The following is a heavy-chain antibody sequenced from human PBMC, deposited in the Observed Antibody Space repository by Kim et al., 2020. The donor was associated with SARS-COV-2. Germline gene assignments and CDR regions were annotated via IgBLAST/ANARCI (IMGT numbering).Heavy chain of an antibody. J-gene: IGHJ6*02. CDR3: ARDLSAYGMDV. CDR1: GFTVSRNY. CDR2: IYSGGST. Sequence: GESLRLSCAASGFTVSRNYMSWVRQAPGKGLEWVSVIYSGGSTYYADTVKGRFTISRDNSKNTLYLQMNSLRGEDTAVYYCARDLSAYGMDVWGQGTTVTVSS. V-gene: IGHV3-66*01.